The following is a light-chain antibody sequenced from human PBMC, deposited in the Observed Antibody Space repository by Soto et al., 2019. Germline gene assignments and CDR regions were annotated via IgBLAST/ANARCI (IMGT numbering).Light chain of an antibody. CDR2: GSA. Sequence: EIVMTQSPATLSVSPGERATLSCRASQSVFSSLAWYQQRPGQAPRLLIYGSATRATGLPDRVSGSGSGTECTHTISRLQSEDSAVYYGQQYHSWPAFGQGTKVEIK. J-gene: IGKJ1*01. CDR3: QQYHSWPA. CDR1: QSVFSS. V-gene: IGKV3-15*01.